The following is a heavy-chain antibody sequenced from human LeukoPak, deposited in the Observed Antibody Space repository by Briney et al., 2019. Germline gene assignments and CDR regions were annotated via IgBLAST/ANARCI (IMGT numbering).Heavy chain of an antibody. CDR3: ARDQGQYSSSWNPRDYYYGMDV. D-gene: IGHD6-13*01. J-gene: IGHJ6*04. Sequence: ASVKVSCKASGYTFTSYAMHWVRQAPGQRLEWMGWINAGNGNTKYSQKFQGRVTITRDTSASTAYMELSSLGSEDTAVYYCARDQGQYSSSWNPRDYYYGMDVWGKGTTVTVSS. V-gene: IGHV1-3*01. CDR1: GYTFTSYA. CDR2: INAGNGNT.